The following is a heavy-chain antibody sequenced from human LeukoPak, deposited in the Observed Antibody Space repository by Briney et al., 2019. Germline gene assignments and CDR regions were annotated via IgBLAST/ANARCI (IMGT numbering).Heavy chain of an antibody. CDR3: ATNLYFFDY. CDR1: GFTFSSYW. V-gene: IGHV3-7*02. Sequence: PGGSLRLSCAASGFTFSSYWMSWVRQAPGKGLEWVANVKKDGSEKYYVDSVKGRFTISRDNAKNSLYLQMNSLRAEDTAVYSCATNLYFFDYWGQGTLVTVSS. CDR2: VKKDGSEK. J-gene: IGHJ4*02.